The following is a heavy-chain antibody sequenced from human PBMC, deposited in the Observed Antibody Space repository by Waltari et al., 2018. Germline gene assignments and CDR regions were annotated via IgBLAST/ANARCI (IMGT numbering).Heavy chain of an antibody. Sequence: QVQLVESGGGVVQPGRSLRLSCAASGFTFSSYGMHWVRQAPGKGLEWVAVIWYDGSNKYYADSVKGRFTIARDNSKNTLYLQMNSLRAEDTAVYYCARSIAARPGDYWGQGTLVTVSS. CDR2: IWYDGSNK. J-gene: IGHJ4*02. D-gene: IGHD6-6*01. V-gene: IGHV3-33*01. CDR3: ARSIAARPGDY. CDR1: GFTFSSYG.